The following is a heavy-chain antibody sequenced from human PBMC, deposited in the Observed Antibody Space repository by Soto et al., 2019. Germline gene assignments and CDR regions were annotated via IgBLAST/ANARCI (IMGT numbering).Heavy chain of an antibody. D-gene: IGHD3-10*01. CDR2: ISYDGSNK. Sequence: QVQLVESGGGVVQPGRSLRLSCAASGFTFSSYAMHWVRQAPGKGLEWVAVISYDGSNKYYADSVKGRFTISRDNSKNALYQQMNSLRADDPAVNYWARNIRTMGVFDYGGQGTLVTVSS. CDR3: ARNIRTMGVFDY. J-gene: IGHJ4*02. V-gene: IGHV3-30-3*01. CDR1: GFTFSSYA.